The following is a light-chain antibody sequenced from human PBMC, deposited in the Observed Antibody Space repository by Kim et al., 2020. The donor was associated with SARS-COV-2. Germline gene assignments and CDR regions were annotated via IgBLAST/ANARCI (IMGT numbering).Light chain of an antibody. Sequence: DIVMTQSPLYLPVTPGEPASISCRSSQSLQHSNGYHYLDWYLQKPGQSPQLLIYLGSNRASGVPDRFSGSVSGTDFTLKISRVEAEDVGVYYCMQALRTWTFGQGTKLKI. J-gene: IGKJ1*01. CDR3: MQALRTWT. CDR2: LGS. CDR1: QSLQHSNGYHY. V-gene: IGKV2-28*01.